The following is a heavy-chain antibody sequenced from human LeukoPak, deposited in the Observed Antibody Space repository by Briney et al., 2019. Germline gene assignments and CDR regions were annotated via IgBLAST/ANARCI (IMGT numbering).Heavy chain of an antibody. CDR3: ARHTRGVDTALVQDAFDI. CDR1: GYSFTNYW. CDR2: IYPDDSDI. Sequence: HGESLRISCKGSGYSFTNYWIGWVRQMPGKGLECMGIIYPDDSDIRYSPSFQGQVTISADKSVSTAYLQWSSLKASDTAIYYCARHTRGVDTALVQDAFDIWGQGTRVTVSS. J-gene: IGHJ3*02. V-gene: IGHV5-51*01. D-gene: IGHD5-18*01.